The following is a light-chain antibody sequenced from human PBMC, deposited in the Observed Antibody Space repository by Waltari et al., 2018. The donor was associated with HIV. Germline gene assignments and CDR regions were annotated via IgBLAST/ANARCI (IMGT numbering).Light chain of an antibody. Sequence: QSALTQPPSVSGSPGQSVTISCTGTSSDVGNYNRVSWYHQPPGSAPKFVISEVSNRPSGVPRLFSGSKAGNTASLTISGLQAEDEADYYCSSYTSSNTFVVFGGGTKLTVL. V-gene: IGLV2-18*02. J-gene: IGLJ2*01. CDR1: SSDVGNYNR. CDR3: SSYTSSNTFVV. CDR2: EVS.